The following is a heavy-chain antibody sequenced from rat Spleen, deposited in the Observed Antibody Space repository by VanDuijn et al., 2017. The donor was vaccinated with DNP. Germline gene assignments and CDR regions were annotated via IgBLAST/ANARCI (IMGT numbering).Heavy chain of an antibody. Sequence: QVQLRESGPGLVQPSQTLSLTCTVSGFSLTSNSVSWVRQPPEKGLEWIAAISSGGTTYYNSALKSRLSISRDTSKSQVFFKMNSLQTEDTAIYFCTKGGYGGYFDYWGQGVMVTVSS. CDR1: GFSLTSNS. V-gene: IGHV2-6*01. D-gene: IGHD1-11*01. J-gene: IGHJ2*01. CDR3: TKGGYGGYFDY. CDR2: ISSGGTT.